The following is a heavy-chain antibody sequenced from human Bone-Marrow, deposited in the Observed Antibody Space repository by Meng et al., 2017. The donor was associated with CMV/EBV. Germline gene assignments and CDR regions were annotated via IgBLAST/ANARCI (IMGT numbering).Heavy chain of an antibody. CDR2: IYWNDDK. J-gene: IGHJ4*02. V-gene: IGHV2-5*01. D-gene: IGHD3-3*01. CDR1: VG. Sequence: VGVGWIRQHPGKALAWLALIYWNDDKRYSPSLKSRLTITKDTSKNQVVLTMTNMDPVDTATYYRAHRLETRLRILEWLVTPVYYFDYWGQGTLVTVSS. CDR3: AHRLETRLRILEWLVTPVYYFDY.